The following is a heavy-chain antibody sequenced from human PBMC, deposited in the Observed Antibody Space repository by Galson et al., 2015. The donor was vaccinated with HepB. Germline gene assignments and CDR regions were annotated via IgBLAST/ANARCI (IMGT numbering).Heavy chain of an antibody. CDR2: IKDDGSEK. CDR1: GFSFSTYR. V-gene: IGHV3-7*01. J-gene: IGHJ5*02. CDR3: ARDREVAGGGDWFDP. Sequence: SLRLSCAASGFSFSTYRMSWVRQAPGKGLEWVANIKDDGSEKYYVESVKGRFTISRDNAKNSLWLQMNSLRAEDTAVYYCARDREVAGGGDWFDPWGKGTLVTVSS. D-gene: IGHD6-13*01.